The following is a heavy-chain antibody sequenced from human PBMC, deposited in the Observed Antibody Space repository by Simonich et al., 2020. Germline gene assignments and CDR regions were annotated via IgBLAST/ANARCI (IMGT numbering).Heavy chain of an antibody. CDR1: GFTFSSYG. Sequence: QVQLVESGGGVVQPGSSLRLSCAASGFTFSSYGMHWVRQAPGKGQEWVAVIWCNGSNKYYADSVKGQFTISRDNSKNTLYLKMNSLRAEDTAVYYCARDRYCSGGSCYYFDYWGQGTLVTVSS. CDR3: ARDRYCSGGSCYYFDY. J-gene: IGHJ4*02. CDR2: IWCNGSNK. V-gene: IGHV3-33*01. D-gene: IGHD2-15*01.